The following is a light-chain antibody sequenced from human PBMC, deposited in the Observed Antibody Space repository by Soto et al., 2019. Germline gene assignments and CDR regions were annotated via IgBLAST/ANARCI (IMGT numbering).Light chain of an antibody. Sequence: DIKLNQSPSTLSASVGDSLTLTCRASQTVTSYLNWYQQKPGKAPELLIYAASTLQSGVPSRFSGSGSGPEFTLTIISLQPEDFATYYCQQSYRFPKTFGRGTKVDNK. CDR1: QTVTSY. J-gene: IGKJ1*01. CDR3: QQSYRFPKT. V-gene: IGKV1-39*01. CDR2: AAS.